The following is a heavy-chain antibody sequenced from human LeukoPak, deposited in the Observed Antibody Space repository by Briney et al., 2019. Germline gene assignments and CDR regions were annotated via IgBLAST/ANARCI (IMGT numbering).Heavy chain of an antibody. Sequence: XXSXYMXXXRQAPGQGLEWMGIINPSGGSTSYAQKFQGRVTMTRDTSTSTVYMELSSLRSEDTAVYYCAVGQSSTYAFDIWGQGTMVTVSS. CDR2: INPSGGST. CDR1: XXSXY. CDR3: AVGQSSTYAFDI. J-gene: IGHJ3*02. V-gene: IGHV1-46*01. D-gene: IGHD3-16*01.